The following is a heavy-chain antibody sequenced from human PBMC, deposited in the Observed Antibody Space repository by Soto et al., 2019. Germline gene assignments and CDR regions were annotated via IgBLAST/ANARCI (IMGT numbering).Heavy chain of an antibody. V-gene: IGHV6-1*01. CDR3: ARGKRGYSGIVLEYLFDY. Sequence: PSQTLSLTCAISGDSVSSNSAAWNWIRQSPSRGLEWLGRTYYRSKWYNDYAVSVKSRITINPDTSKNQFSLQLNSVTPEDTAVYYCARGKRGYSGIVLEYLFDYWGQGTLVTVSS. D-gene: IGHD5-12*01. J-gene: IGHJ4*02. CDR2: TYYRSKWYN. CDR1: GDSVSSNSAA.